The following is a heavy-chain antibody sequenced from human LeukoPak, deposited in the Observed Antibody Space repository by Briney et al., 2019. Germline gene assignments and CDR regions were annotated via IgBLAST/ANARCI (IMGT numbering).Heavy chain of an antibody. CDR3: ARSYYGSGSYPDY. Sequence: GGSLRLSCAAPGFTFSSYAMSWVRQAPGKGLEWASAISGSGGSTYYADSVKGRFTISRDNSKNTLYLQMNSLRAEDTAVYYCARSYYGSGSYPDYWGQGTLVTVSS. V-gene: IGHV3-23*01. CDR1: GFTFSSYA. CDR2: ISGSGGST. J-gene: IGHJ4*02. D-gene: IGHD3-10*01.